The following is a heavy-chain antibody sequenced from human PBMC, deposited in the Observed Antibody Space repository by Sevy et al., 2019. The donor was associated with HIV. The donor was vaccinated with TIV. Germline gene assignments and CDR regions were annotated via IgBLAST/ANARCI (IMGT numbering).Heavy chain of an antibody. CDR3: ARDAALRDGYNAPLYYYYGMDV. CDR2: ISAYNGNK. CDR1: GYTFTSYG. J-gene: IGHJ6*02. Sequence: ASVKVSCKASGYTFTSYGISWVRQAPGQGLEWMGWISAYNGNKNYAQTLQGRVTMTTDTSTSTAYMELRSLRSDDTAVYYCARDAALRDGYNAPLYYYYGMDVWGQGTTVTVSS. V-gene: IGHV1-18*04. D-gene: IGHD5-12*01.